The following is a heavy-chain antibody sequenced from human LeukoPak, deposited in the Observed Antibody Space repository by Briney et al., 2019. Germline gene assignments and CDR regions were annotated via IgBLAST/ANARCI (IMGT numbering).Heavy chain of an antibody. D-gene: IGHD3-10*01. CDR2: IVVGSGNT. Sequence: SVKVSCKASGFTFTSSAMQWVRQARGRRLEWIGWIVVGSGNTNYAQKFQERVTITRDMSTSTAYMELSSLRSEDTAVYYCARDGTVSTMVRGGKSGYFDYWGQGTLVTVSS. V-gene: IGHV1-58*02. J-gene: IGHJ4*02. CDR1: GFTFTSSA. CDR3: ARDGTVSTMVRGGKSGYFDY.